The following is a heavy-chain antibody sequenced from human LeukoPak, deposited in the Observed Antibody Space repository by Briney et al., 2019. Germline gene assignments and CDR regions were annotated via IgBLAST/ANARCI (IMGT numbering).Heavy chain of an antibody. V-gene: IGHV3-23*01. J-gene: IGHJ4*02. CDR2: IGVGGTNT. Sequence: PGGSLRLSCAASGFTFSSAAMSWFRQAPGKGLEWVSFIGVGGTNTSYADSVKGRFTISRDDSKNTLYLQMNSLRAEDTAVYYCAKGGWELLGGQGTLVTVSS. D-gene: IGHD1-26*01. CDR1: GFTFSSAA. CDR3: AKGGWELL.